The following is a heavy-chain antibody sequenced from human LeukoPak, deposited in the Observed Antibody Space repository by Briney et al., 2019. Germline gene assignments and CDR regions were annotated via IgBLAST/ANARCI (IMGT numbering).Heavy chain of an antibody. CDR3: AMIAAAVDWFDP. D-gene: IGHD6-13*01. J-gene: IGHJ5*02. CDR2: ISYDGSNK. CDR1: GFTFSSYA. Sequence: PGRSLRLSCAASGFTFSSYAMHWVRQAPGKGLEWVAVISYDGSNKYYADSVKGRFTISRDNAKNSLYLQMNSLRAEDTAVYYCAMIAAAVDWFDPWGQGTLVTVSS. V-gene: IGHV3-30*04.